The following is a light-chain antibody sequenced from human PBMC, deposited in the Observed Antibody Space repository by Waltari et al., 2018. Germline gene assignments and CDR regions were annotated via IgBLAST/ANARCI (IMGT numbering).Light chain of an antibody. CDR3: QSYDSSLSGGV. V-gene: IGLV1-40*01. CDR2: GNS. CDR1: SSNIGAGYD. J-gene: IGLJ2*01. Sequence: QSVLPQPPSVSGAPGQRVTISCTGSSSNIGAGYDVPRYQQLPGTAPNLLIYGNSNRPSGVPDRFSGSKSGTSASLAITGLQAEDEADYYCQSYDSSLSGGVFGGGTKLTVL.